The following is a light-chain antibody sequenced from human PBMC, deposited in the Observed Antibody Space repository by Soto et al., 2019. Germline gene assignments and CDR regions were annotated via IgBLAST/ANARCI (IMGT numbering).Light chain of an antibody. CDR1: SSNIGSNY. V-gene: IGLV1-47*01. CDR3: AAWDDSLSGYV. J-gene: IGLJ1*01. CDR2: RNN. Sequence: LTQPPSASGTPGQRVTISCSGSSSNIGSNYVYWYQQLPGTAPKLLIYRNNQRPSGVPDRFSGSKSGTSASLAISGLRSEDEADYYCAAWDDSLSGYVFGTGTRVTVL.